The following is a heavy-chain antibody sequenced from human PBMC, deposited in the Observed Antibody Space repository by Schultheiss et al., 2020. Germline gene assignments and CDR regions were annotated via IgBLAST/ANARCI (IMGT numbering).Heavy chain of an antibody. CDR2: MSYDGSDK. V-gene: IGHV3-30*18. CDR1: GFPFSGYA. D-gene: IGHD1-1*01. CDR3: AKDATTTSWYFDL. Sequence: GGSLRLSCAASGFPFSGYAMHWVRQAPGKGLEWVAVMSYDGSDKNYADSVKGRFTISRDNSKNTLYLQMSSLRPEDTAVYYCAKDATTTSWYFDLWGRGTLVTVSS. J-gene: IGHJ2*01.